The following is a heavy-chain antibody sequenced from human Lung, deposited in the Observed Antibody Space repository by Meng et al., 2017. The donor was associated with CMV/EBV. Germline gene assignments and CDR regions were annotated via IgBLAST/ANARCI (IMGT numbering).Heavy chain of an antibody. Sequence: LXCAVYGGSLSGSYWGWIRQTPEKGLEWIGEINHSGSTTYNPSLKSRVTISIDTSKNQFSLKLSSVTAADTAVYYCARAVNDDFWSEYYRSDRIDYXGQGTLVTVSS. CDR1: GGSLSGSY. CDR2: INHSGST. CDR3: ARAVNDDFWSEYYRSDRIDY. D-gene: IGHD3-3*01. V-gene: IGHV4-34*01. J-gene: IGHJ4*02.